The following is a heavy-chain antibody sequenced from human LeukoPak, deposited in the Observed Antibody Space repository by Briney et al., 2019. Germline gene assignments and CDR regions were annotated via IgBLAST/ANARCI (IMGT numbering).Heavy chain of an antibody. Sequence: ASVKVSCKASGYTFTGYYMHWVRQAPGQGLEWMGWINPNSGGTNYAQKFQGRVTMTRDTSISTAYMELSRLRSDDTAVYYCARLPTYYYGSEGFDPWGQGTLVTVSS. D-gene: IGHD3-10*01. CDR2: INPNSGGT. CDR1: GYTFTGYY. V-gene: IGHV1-2*02. J-gene: IGHJ5*02. CDR3: ARLPTYYYGSEGFDP.